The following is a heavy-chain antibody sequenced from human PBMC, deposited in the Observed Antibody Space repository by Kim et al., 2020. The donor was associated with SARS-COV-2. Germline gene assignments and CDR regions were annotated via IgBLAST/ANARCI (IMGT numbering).Heavy chain of an antibody. CDR3: ARDLYGSGSYYNGGVFDY. J-gene: IGHJ4*02. Sequence: ASVKVSCKASGYTFTSYAMHWVRQAPGQRLEWMGWINAGNGNTKYSQKFQGRVTITRDTSASTAYMELSSLRSEDTAVYYCARDLYGSGSYYNGGVFDYWGQGTLVTGSS. V-gene: IGHV1-3*01. D-gene: IGHD3-10*01. CDR2: INAGNGNT. CDR1: GYTFTSYA.